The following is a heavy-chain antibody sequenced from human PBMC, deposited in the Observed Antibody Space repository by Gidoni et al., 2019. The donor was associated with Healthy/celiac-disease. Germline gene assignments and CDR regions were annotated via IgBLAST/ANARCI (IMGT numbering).Heavy chain of an antibody. Sequence: AASGFTFSRYAMSWVRQAPGKGLEWVSAISGSGGSTYYADYVKGRFTISRDNSKNTLYLQMNSLRAEDTAVYYCAKGTYYDSSGLDYWGQGTLVTVSS. CDR3: AKGTYYDSSGLDY. J-gene: IGHJ4*02. D-gene: IGHD3-22*01. CDR2: ISGSGGST. V-gene: IGHV3-23*01. CDR1: GFTFSRYA.